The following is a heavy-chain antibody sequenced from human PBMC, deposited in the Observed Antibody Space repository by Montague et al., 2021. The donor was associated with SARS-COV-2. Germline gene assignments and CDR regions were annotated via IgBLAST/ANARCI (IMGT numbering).Heavy chain of an antibody. V-gene: IGHV4-4*02. CDR1: GGAMSSGQW. CDR3: ATNYGSGGFPGWFDP. CDR2: IYQTGYT. J-gene: IGHJ5*02. D-gene: IGHD3-10*01. Sequence: SETLSLTCDVSGGAMSSGQWWSWVRQPPGKGLEWIGEIYQTGYTNYNPSLRSRVTILVDKSRNQFSLKMTSMTAADTAVYYCATNYGSGGFPGWFDPWGQGDLVTGPS.